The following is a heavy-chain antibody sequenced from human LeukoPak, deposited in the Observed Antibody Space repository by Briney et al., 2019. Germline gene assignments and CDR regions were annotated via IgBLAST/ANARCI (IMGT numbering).Heavy chain of an antibody. CDR1: GFTFSSYW. CDR2: INSDGDIT. Sequence: PGGSLRLSCAASGFTFSSYWMHWVRQAPGKGLVCVSRINSDGDITNYVDSVKGRFTISRDNAKNTLYLQMSSLRAEDRAVYYCVRGGYYGSGTYNENLYHGMDVWGQGTTVTVSS. CDR3: VRGGYYGSGTYNENLYHGMDV. V-gene: IGHV3-74*01. J-gene: IGHJ6*02. D-gene: IGHD3-10*01.